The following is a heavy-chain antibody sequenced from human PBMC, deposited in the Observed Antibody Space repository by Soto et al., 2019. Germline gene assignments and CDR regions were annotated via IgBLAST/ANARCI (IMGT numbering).Heavy chain of an antibody. CDR2: IKSKTDGGTT. D-gene: IGHD2-21*01. CDR1: GFTFSNAW. J-gene: IGHJ6*02. V-gene: IGHV3-15*01. CDR3: TTDISRCGFRYYGMDV. Sequence: PGGSLRLSCAASGFTFSNAWMSWVRQAPGKGLEWVGRIKSKTDGGTTDYAAPVKGRFTISRDDSKNTLYLQMNSLKTEDTAVYYCTTDISRCGFRYYGMDVWGQGTTVTVSS.